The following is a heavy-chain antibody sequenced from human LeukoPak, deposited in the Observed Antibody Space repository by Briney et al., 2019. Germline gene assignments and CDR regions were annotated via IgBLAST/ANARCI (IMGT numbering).Heavy chain of an antibody. CDR2: IIPIFGTA. J-gene: IGHJ4*02. CDR3: ARAEYYYGSGSYGFEYYFDY. Sequence: SVKVSCKASGGTFSSYAISWVRQAPGQGLKWMGGIIPIFGTANSAQNLQGRVTTTTDESTSTAYIDLSRQRSEDTAVYYCARAEYYYGSGSYGFEYYFDYWGQGTLVTVSS. D-gene: IGHD3-10*01. CDR1: GGTFSSYA. V-gene: IGHV1-69*05.